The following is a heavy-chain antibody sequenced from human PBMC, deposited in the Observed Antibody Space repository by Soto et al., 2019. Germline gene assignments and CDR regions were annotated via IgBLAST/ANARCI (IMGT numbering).Heavy chain of an antibody. V-gene: IGHV4-30-4*01. Sequence: SETLSLTCTVSGGSISSGDYYWSWIRQPPGKGLEWIGYIYYSGSTYYNSSLKSRVTISVDTSKNQFSLKLSSVTAADTAVYYCARDRDWPRAKHYYGMDVWGQGTTVTVSS. CDR1: GGSISSGDYY. D-gene: IGHD2-21*01. CDR3: ARDRDWPRAKHYYGMDV. J-gene: IGHJ6*02. CDR2: IYYSGST.